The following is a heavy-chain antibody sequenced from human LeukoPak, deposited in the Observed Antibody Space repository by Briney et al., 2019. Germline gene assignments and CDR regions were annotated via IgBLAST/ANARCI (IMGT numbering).Heavy chain of an antibody. CDR2: IYPGDSDT. CDR3: ARPRGWPNAFDI. CDR1: GYSFDNYW. J-gene: IGHJ3*02. Sequence: GESLKISCQGYGYSFDNYWIGWVHQLPGKGLEWMGIIYPGDSDTTYSPSFQGRVTISADTSIGSAFLQWRSLKASDTAIYYCARPRGWPNAFDIWGQGTMVTVSS. V-gene: IGHV5-51*07.